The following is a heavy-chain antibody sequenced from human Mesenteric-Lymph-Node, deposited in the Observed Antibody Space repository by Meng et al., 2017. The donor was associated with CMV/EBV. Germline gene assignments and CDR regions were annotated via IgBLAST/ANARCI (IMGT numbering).Heavy chain of an antibody. V-gene: IGHV1-2*02. Sequence: ASVKVSCKASGYTFTAYYIHWVRQAPGQGLQWMGWINPNSGATNYAQNFQGRVTMTRDTSISTAYMELSSLRSDDTAVYYCARNEDVSGNYGKAFDIWGQGTMVTVSS. CDR2: INPNSGAT. CDR1: GYTFTAYY. CDR3: ARNEDVSGNYGKAFDI. D-gene: IGHD1-26*01. J-gene: IGHJ3*02.